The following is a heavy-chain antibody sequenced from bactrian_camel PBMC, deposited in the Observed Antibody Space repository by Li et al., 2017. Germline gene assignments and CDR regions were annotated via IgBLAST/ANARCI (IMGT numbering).Heavy chain of an antibody. D-gene: IGHD3*01. V-gene: IGHV3S42*01. CDR3: AVDQDLHQGMGGYCWVASN. CDR1: GYGFYC. J-gene: IGHJ4*01. CDR2: ISSLGATK. Sequence: QLVESGGGSVQAGGSLRLSCAVSGYGFYCMGWFRQAPGKGLEWVSQISSLGATKRYADSVNGRFTISRDNAKNMMYLQMNSLKPEDTAVYYCAVDQDLHQGMGGYCWVASNWEQGTQVTVS.